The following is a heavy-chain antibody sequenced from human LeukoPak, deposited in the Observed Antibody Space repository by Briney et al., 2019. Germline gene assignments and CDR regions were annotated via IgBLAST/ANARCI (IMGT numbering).Heavy chain of an antibody. CDR1: GFSFSNYS. CDR3: ARVDPPYCSGGSCYWDY. Sequence: GGSLRLSCVATGFSFSNYSMNWVRQAPGKGLEWVSSISSSSSYIYYADSVKGRFTISRDNAKNSLYLQMNSLRDEDTAVYYCARVDPPYCSGGSCYWDYWGQGTLVTVSS. V-gene: IGHV3-21*01. J-gene: IGHJ4*02. CDR2: ISSSSSYI. D-gene: IGHD2-15*01.